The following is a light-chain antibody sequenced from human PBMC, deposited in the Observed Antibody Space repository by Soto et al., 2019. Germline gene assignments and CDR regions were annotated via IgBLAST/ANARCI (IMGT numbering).Light chain of an antibody. V-gene: IGKV3-15*01. CDR3: HQYDNWPNT. CDR2: GAS. CDR1: QTVCST. J-gene: IGKJ4*01. Sequence: EIEFSRSPATSSVSPEEIATLSCRTSQTVCSTLAWFQQKPGQAPRLLIYGASTRATGIPARFSGSGSGTEFTLTISSLQSEDFAVYHCHQYDNWPNTFGGGTKLEIK.